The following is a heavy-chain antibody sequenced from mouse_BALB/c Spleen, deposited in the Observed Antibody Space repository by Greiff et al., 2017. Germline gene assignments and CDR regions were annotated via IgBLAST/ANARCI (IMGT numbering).Heavy chain of an antibody. CDR3: ARVYYYGSYWYFDV. Sequence: VQLKESGPELVKPGASVKISCKASGYTFTDYNMHWVKQSHGKSLEWIGYIYPYNGGTGYNQKFKSKATLTVDNSSSTAYMELRSLTSEDSAVYYCARVYYYGSYWYFDVWGAGTTVTVSS. CDR1: GYTFTDYN. CDR2: IYPYNGGT. V-gene: IGHV1S29*02. J-gene: IGHJ1*01. D-gene: IGHD1-1*01.